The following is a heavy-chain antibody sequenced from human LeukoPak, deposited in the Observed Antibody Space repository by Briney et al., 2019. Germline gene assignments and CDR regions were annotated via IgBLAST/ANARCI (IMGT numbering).Heavy chain of an antibody. D-gene: IGHD3-22*01. Sequence: SETLSLTCAVYGGSFSGYYWSWIRQPPGKGLEWIGEINHSGSTNYNPSLKSRVTISVDTSKNQFSLKLSSVTAADTAVYYCARIPLNYDDSSELWGQGTLVTVSS. CDR1: GGSFSGYY. V-gene: IGHV4-34*01. J-gene: IGHJ4*02. CDR3: ARIPLNYDDSSEL. CDR2: INHSGST.